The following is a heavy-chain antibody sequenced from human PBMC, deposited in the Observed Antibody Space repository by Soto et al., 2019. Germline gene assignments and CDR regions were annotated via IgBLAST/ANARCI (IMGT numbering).Heavy chain of an antibody. CDR3: ARLHPNIVVVVAATIGFDY. D-gene: IGHD2-15*01. CDR1: GFTFSSYA. CDR2: ISYDGSNK. J-gene: IGHJ4*02. Sequence: GGSLRLSCAASGFTFSSYAMHWVRQAPGKGLEWVAVISYDGSNKYYADSVKGRFTISRDNSKNTLYLQMNSLRAEDTAVYYCARLHPNIVVVVAATIGFDYWGQGTLVTVSS. V-gene: IGHV3-30-3*01.